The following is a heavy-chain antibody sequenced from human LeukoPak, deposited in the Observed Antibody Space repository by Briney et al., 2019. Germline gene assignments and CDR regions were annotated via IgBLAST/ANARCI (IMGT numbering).Heavy chain of an antibody. V-gene: IGHV1-69*05. CDR3: ARGPLSGSYYYFDY. Sequence: ASVKVSCKASGGTFSSYAISWVRQAPGQGLEWMGGIIPIFGTANYAQKFQGRVTITTDESTSTAYMELSSLRSEDTAVYYCARGPLSGSYYYFDYWGQGILVTVSS. D-gene: IGHD1-26*01. CDR2: IIPIFGTA. CDR1: GGTFSSYA. J-gene: IGHJ4*02.